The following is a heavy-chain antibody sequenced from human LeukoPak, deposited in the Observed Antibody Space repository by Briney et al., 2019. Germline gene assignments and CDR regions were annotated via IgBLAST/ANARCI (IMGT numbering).Heavy chain of an antibody. D-gene: IGHD1-1*01. CDR2: INHSGST. Sequence: SETLSLTCAVYGGSFSGYYWSWIRQSPGKGLEWIGEINHSGSTTYNPSLKNRVTISLDVSRNQFSLKLTSVTAADTAVYFCARDASHVYSTTGSPPLDFWGQGTLVTVSS. CDR3: ARDASHVYSTTGSPPLDF. V-gene: IGHV4-34*01. J-gene: IGHJ4*02. CDR1: GGSFSGYY.